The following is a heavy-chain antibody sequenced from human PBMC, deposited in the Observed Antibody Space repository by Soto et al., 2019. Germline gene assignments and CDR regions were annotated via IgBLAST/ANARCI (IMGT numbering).Heavy chain of an antibody. CDR3: ARDPIMAVAGPWSAFDI. J-gene: IGHJ3*02. CDR2: IKQDGSEK. V-gene: IGHV3-7*01. D-gene: IGHD6-19*01. Sequence: PGGSLRLSCAASGFTFSSYWMSWVRQAPGKGLEWVANIKQDGSEKYYVDSVKGRFTISRDNAKNSLYLQMNILRAEDTAVYYCARDPIMAVAGPWSAFDIWGQGTMVTVSS. CDR1: GFTFSSYW.